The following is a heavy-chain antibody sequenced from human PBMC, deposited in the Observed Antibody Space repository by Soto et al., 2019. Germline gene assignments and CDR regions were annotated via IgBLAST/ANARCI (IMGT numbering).Heavy chain of an antibody. CDR1: GFTFSSYA. CDR2: ISGSGGST. CDR3: ANTVTTHYYGMDV. J-gene: IGHJ6*02. Sequence: EVQLLESGAGLVQPGGSLRLSCAASGFTFSSYATSWVRQAPGKGLEWVSAISGSGGSTYYADSVKGRFTISRDNSKNTLYLQMNSLRAEDTAVYYCANTVTTHYYGMDVWGQGTTVTVSS. D-gene: IGHD4-17*01. V-gene: IGHV3-23*01.